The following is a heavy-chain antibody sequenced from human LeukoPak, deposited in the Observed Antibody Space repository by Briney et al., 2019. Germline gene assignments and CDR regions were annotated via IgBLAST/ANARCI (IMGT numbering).Heavy chain of an antibody. CDR2: LRGDGET. D-gene: IGHD3-16*01. V-gene: IGHV3-23*01. CDR3: AKASWVSSADAVL. J-gene: IGHJ4*02. Sequence: HPGGSLRLSCVASGFIFRDYAMSWVPQTPAGGLEWVSSLRGDGETFYTDSVKGRFTLSRDHSRNTVYLQLSNLRVEDTAVYYCAKASWVSSADAVLWGQGTLVTVS. CDR1: GFIFRDYA.